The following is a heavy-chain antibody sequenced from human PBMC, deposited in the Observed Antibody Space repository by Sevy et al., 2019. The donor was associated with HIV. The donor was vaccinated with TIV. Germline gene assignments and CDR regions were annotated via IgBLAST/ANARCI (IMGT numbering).Heavy chain of an antibody. CDR1: GGSFSGYY. V-gene: IGHV4-34*01. Sequence: SETLSLTCVVYGGSFSGYYWSWIRQPPGKGLEWIGEINHSGGTNYNPSLKSRVTISGDTSKNQFSLNLNSVTAADTAVYYCARHCTGSSCSHAFDIWGQWTMVTVSS. CDR3: ARHCTGSSCSHAFDI. J-gene: IGHJ3*02. D-gene: IGHD2-15*01. CDR2: INHSGGT.